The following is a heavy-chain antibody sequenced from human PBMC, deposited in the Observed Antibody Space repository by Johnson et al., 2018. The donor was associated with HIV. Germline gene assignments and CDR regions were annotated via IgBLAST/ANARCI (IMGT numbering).Heavy chain of an antibody. CDR1: GFTFSNAW. V-gene: IGHV3-9*01. CDR2: ISWNRGTI. J-gene: IGHJ3*02. Sequence: VQLVESGGGVVQPGGSLRLSCAASGFTFSNAWMSWVRQAPGKGLEWVSGISWNRGTIGYADSVKGRFTISRDNAKNSLYLQMNSLRTEDTALYYCAKDSSSLVFGELFDAFDIWGQGTMVTVSS. CDR3: AKDSSSLVFGELFDAFDI. D-gene: IGHD3-10*02.